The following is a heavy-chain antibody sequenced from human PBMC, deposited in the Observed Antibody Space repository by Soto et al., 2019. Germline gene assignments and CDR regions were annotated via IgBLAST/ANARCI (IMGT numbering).Heavy chain of an antibody. CDR3: ARKGRDGYSLCQYFDL. CDR2: SYYSGST. D-gene: IGHD5-18*01. CDR1: GGSISSGGYY. V-gene: IGHV4-31*03. J-gene: IGHJ2*01. Sequence: PSLTCPVSGGSISSGGYYWSWTRQHPGEGLGWIGYSYYSGSTYYNPSLKSRVTISVDTSKNQFSLKLSSATAADTDEYYCARKGRDGYSLCQYFDLWGRGTLVTVSS.